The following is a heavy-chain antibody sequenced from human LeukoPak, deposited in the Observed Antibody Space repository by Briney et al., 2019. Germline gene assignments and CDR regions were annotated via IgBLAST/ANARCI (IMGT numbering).Heavy chain of an antibody. Sequence: ASVKVSCKASGYTFTSYDINWVRQATGQGLEWMGWINPNSGGTNYAQKFQGRVTMTRDTSISTAYMELSRLRSDDTAVYYCARSLHYDFNNWFDPWGQGTLVTVSS. CDR3: ARSLHYDFNNWFDP. CDR2: INPNSGGT. V-gene: IGHV1-2*02. D-gene: IGHD3-3*01. CDR1: GYTFTSYD. J-gene: IGHJ5*02.